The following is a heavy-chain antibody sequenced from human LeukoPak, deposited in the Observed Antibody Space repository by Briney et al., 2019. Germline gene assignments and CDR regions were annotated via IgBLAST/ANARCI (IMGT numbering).Heavy chain of an antibody. J-gene: IGHJ4*02. CDR1: GFTFSSYA. CDR2: ISGSDGST. Sequence: GGSLRLSCAASGFTFSSYAMSWVRQAPGKGLEWVSSISGSDGSTYYADSVKGRFTISRDNSKNTLYLQMNSLRAEDTAVYYCVRGNDYDSSGYRDYWGQGTLVTVSS. V-gene: IGHV3-23*01. CDR3: VRGNDYDSSGYRDY. D-gene: IGHD3-22*01.